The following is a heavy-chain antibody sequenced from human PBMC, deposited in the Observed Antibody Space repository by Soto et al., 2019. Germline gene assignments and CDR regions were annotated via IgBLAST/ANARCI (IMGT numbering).Heavy chain of an antibody. V-gene: IGHV1-18*01. D-gene: IGHD2-15*01. Sequence: QVQLVQSGPEVKKAGASVKVSCTAPTDYIFLAYGFDWVRQAPGQGLEWMGWISPKFGRTNYARTLQDRFTMTTDVSTNSVSMELRDLRSDDTAVYYCDRDDCNGGSCDGGHYLDLWGRGTPISVSS. CDR3: DRDDCNGGSCDGGHYLDL. J-gene: IGHJ2*01. CDR1: DYIFLAYG. CDR2: ISPKFGRT.